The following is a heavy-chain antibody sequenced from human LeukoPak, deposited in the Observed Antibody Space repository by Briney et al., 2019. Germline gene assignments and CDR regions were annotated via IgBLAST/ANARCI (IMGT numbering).Heavy chain of an antibody. V-gene: IGHV1-24*01. D-gene: IGHD3-10*01. CDR1: GYTLTELS. CDR3: ATGRRVYYGSGNLLY. Sequence: GASVKVSCKVSGYTLTELSMHWVRQAPGKGLEWMGGFDPEDGETIYAQKFQGRVTMTEDTSTDTAYMELSSLRSEDTAVYYCATGRRVYYGSGNLLYWGQGTLVTASS. CDR2: FDPEDGET. J-gene: IGHJ4*02.